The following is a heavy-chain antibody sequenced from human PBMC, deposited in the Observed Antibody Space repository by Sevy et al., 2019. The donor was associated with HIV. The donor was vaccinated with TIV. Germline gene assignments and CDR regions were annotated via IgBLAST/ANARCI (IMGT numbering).Heavy chain of an antibody. J-gene: IGHJ4*02. V-gene: IGHV4-39*01. CDR3: ARQYDYVWGSYRPNYYFDY. D-gene: IGHD3-16*02. CDR1: GGSISSSSYY. Sequence: SETLSLTCTVSGGSISSSSYYWGWIRQPPGKGLEWIGSIYYSGSTYYNPSLKSRVTISVDTSKNQFSLKLSSVTAADTDVYYCARQYDYVWGSYRPNYYFDYWGQGTLVTVSS. CDR2: IYYSGST.